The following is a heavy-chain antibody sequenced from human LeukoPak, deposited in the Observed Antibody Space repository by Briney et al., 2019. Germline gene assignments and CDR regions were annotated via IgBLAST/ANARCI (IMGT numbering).Heavy chain of an antibody. CDR1: GFTFSSYS. D-gene: IGHD6-13*01. Sequence: GGSLRLSCAASGFTFSSYSMNWVRQAPGKGLEWVSSISSSSSTIYYADSVKGRFTISRDNAKNSLYLQMNSLRAEDTAVYYCATGVYSSREYYYYYYMDVWGKGTTVTVSS. CDR2: ISSSSSTI. CDR3: ATGVYSSREYYYYYYMDV. V-gene: IGHV3-48*01. J-gene: IGHJ6*03.